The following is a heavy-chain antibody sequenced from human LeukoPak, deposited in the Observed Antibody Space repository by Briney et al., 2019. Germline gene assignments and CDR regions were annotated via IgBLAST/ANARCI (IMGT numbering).Heavy chain of an antibody. J-gene: IGHJ4*02. V-gene: IGHV3-30*04. CDR3: AKDLLTYYYDSSGQQPGDY. CDR1: GFTFNSYA. D-gene: IGHD3-22*01. CDR2: ISYDGSNK. Sequence: GGSLRLSCSTSGFTFNSYAMHWVRQAPGKGLEWVAVISYDGSNKYYADSVKGRFTISRDNSKNTLYLQMNSLRAEDTAVYYCAKDLLTYYYDSSGQQPGDYWGQGTLVTVSS.